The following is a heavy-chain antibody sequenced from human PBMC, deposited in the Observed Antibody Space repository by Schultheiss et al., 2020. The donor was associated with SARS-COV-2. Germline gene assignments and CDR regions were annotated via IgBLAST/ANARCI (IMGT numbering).Heavy chain of an antibody. V-gene: IGHV3-53*05. CDR1: GFTVSSNY. CDR3: ARDLVEATPLTDY. Sequence: GGSLRLSCAASGFTVSSNYMSWVRQAPGKGLEWVSVISGSGGSTYYADSVKGRFTISRDNSKNTLYLQMNSLRAEDTAVYYCARDLVEATPLTDYWGQGTLVTVSS. CDR2: ISGSGGST. J-gene: IGHJ4*02. D-gene: IGHD1-26*01.